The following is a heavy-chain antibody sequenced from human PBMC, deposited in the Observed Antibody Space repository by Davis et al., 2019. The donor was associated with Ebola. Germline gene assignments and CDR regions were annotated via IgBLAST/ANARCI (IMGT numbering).Heavy chain of an antibody. CDR1: GGSISSSSYY. D-gene: IGHD1-14*01. CDR2: IYYSGST. Sequence: SETLSLTCTVSGGSISSSSYYWGWIRQPPGKGLEWIGYIYYSGSTNYNPSLKSRVTVSVDTSKNQFSLKLSSVTAADTAVYYCASISDHGMDVWGQGTTVTVSS. CDR3: ASISDHGMDV. V-gene: IGHV4-61*05. J-gene: IGHJ6*02.